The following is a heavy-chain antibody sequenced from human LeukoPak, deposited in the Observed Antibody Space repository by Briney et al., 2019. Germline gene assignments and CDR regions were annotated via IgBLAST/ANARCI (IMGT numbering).Heavy chain of an antibody. Sequence: PGGSLRLSCAASGFTFDDYGMSWVRQAPGKGLERVSGINWNGGSTGYADSVKGRFTISRDNAKNSLYLQMNSLRAEDTALYYCARDTQPTFTIFGVVGYWGQGTLVTVSS. J-gene: IGHJ4*02. V-gene: IGHV3-20*04. CDR3: ARDTQPTFTIFGVVGY. CDR1: GFTFDDYG. CDR2: INWNGGST. D-gene: IGHD3-3*01.